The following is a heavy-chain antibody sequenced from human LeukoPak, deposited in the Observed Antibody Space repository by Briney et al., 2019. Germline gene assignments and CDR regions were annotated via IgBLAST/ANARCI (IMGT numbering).Heavy chain of an antibody. CDR3: ARGGYYDSSGND. CDR1: GYTFTGYY. Sequence: ASVKVSCKASGYTFTGYYMHWVRQAPGQGREWMGRINPNSGGTNYAQKFQGRVTMTRDTSISTAYMELSSLRSDDTAVYYCARGGYYDSSGNDWGQGALVTVSS. D-gene: IGHD3-22*01. V-gene: IGHV1-2*06. J-gene: IGHJ4*02. CDR2: INPNSGGT.